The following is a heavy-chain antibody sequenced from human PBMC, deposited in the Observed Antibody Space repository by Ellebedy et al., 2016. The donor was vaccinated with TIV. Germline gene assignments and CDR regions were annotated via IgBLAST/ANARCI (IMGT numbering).Heavy chain of an antibody. CDR3: ARAIYGMGWFDP. J-gene: IGHJ5*02. Sequence: AASVKVSCKASGYTFTSYGISWVRQAPGQRLEWVGWINAGNGNTKYSQKFQGRVTITRDTSASTAYMELSSLRSEDTAVYYCARAIYGMGWFDPWGQGTLVTVSS. V-gene: IGHV1-3*01. CDR2: INAGNGNT. D-gene: IGHD3-3*01. CDR1: GYTFTSYG.